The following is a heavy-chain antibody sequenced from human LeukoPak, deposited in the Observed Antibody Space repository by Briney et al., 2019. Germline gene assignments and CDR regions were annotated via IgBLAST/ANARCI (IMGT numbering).Heavy chain of an antibody. CDR2: IYYSGST. Sequence: SETLSLTCTVSGGSISSSSYYWGWIRQPPGKGLEWIGSIYYSGSTYYNPSLKSRVTISVDTSKNQFSLKLSSVTAADTAVYYYAREYCSGGSCRPFGYWGQGTLVTVSS. V-gene: IGHV4-39*07. D-gene: IGHD2-15*01. CDR1: GGSISSSSYY. CDR3: AREYCSGGSCRPFGY. J-gene: IGHJ4*02.